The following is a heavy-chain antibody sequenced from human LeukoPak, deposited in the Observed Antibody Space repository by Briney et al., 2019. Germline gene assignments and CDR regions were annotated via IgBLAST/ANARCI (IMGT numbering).Heavy chain of an antibody. D-gene: IGHD3-3*01. CDR2: IWYDGSNK. J-gene: IGHJ6*02. CDR1: GFTFSSYG. V-gene: IGHV3-33*08. CDR3: ARDHYDFWSGPSLTGGMDV. Sequence: GGSLRLSCAASGFTFSSYGMHWVRQAPGKGLEWVAVIWYDGSNKYYADSVRGRFTISRDNSKNTLYLQMNSLRAEDTAVYYCARDHYDFWSGPSLTGGMDVWGQGTTVTVSS.